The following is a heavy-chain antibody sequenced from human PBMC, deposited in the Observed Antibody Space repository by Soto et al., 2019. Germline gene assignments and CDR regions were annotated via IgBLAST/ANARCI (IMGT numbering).Heavy chain of an antibody. Sequence: GASVKVSCKASGYTFTGYYMHWVRQAPGQGLEWMGWINPNSGGTNYAQKFQGRVTMTRDTSISTAYMELSRLRSDDTAVYYCARVDKGADTVTTIPNWFDPWGQGTLVTVYS. V-gene: IGHV1-2*02. J-gene: IGHJ5*02. CDR1: GYTFTGYY. CDR3: ARVDKGADTVTTIPNWFDP. CDR2: INPNSGGT. D-gene: IGHD4-4*01.